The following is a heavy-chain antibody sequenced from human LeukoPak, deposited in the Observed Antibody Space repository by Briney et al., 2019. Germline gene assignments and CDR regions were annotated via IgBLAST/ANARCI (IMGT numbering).Heavy chain of an antibody. Sequence: GGSLRLSCAVSGFTFSIYWMTWVRQAPGKGLEWVANINQDGSAKYYVDSVKGRFTISRDNAQNSLFLQMNSLRDEDTAVYYCVRDRSPGTGIVRLDYWGQGTLVTVSS. J-gene: IGHJ4*02. D-gene: IGHD1-1*01. CDR1: GFTFSIYW. CDR3: VRDRSPGTGIVRLDY. V-gene: IGHV3-7*04. CDR2: INQDGSAK.